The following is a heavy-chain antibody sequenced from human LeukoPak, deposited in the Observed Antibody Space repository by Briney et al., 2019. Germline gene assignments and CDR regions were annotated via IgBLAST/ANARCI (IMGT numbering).Heavy chain of an antibody. CDR3: ARVYYSNSYDYWYFDL. Sequence: SETLSLTCAVSGGSIRSYYWSWIRQPPGKGLEWIGYIFYSGSANYNPSLKSRVTISVDTSKNQFSLKLTSVTAADTAVYYCARVYYSNSYDYWYFDLWGRGTLVAVSS. CDR1: GGSIRSYY. J-gene: IGHJ2*01. CDR2: IFYSGSA. D-gene: IGHD6-13*01. V-gene: IGHV4-59*01.